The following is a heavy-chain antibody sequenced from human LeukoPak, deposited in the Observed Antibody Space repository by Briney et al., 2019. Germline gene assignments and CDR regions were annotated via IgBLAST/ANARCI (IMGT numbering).Heavy chain of an antibody. CDR3: ARDLAGYNYGYSFDF. CDR1: GGSISGYY. CDR2: IYTSGNT. Sequence: SETLSLTCTVSGGSISGYYWNWIRQPPGKGLEWIGRIYTSGNTNYNPSLKSRVTMSVDTSKNQFFLKLFSVTAADTAVYYCARDLAGYNYGYSFDFWGQGTLVTVSS. D-gene: IGHD5-18*01. V-gene: IGHV4-4*07. J-gene: IGHJ4*02.